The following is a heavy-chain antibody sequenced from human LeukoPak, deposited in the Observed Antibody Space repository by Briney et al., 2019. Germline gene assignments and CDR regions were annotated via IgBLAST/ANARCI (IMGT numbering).Heavy chain of an antibody. D-gene: IGHD1-26*01. CDR1: AFIFSGHW. Sequence: GSLRLSCEGSAFIFSGHWMNWVRQTPGKGLEWIGNIYDIGSTNYNPSLKSRVTISVDTSKSQFSLRLSSVTAADTAVYYCAREQWGLVDHWGQGTLVTVFS. CDR3: AREQWGLVDH. CDR2: IYDIGST. V-gene: IGHV4-59*11. J-gene: IGHJ5*02.